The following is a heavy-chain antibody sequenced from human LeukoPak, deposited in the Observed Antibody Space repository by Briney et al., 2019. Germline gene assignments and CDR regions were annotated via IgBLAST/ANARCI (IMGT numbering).Heavy chain of an antibody. D-gene: IGHD5-18*01. J-gene: IGHJ4*02. V-gene: IGHV1-58*02. CDR3: AASGYSYGYGMDY. CDR1: GFTFTSSA. CDR2: IVVGSGNT. Sequence: SVKVSCKASGFTFTSSAMQWVRRARGQRLEWIGWIVVGSGNTNYAQKFQERVTITRDMSTSTAYMELSSLRSEDTAVFYCAASGYSYGYGMDYWGQGTLVTVSS.